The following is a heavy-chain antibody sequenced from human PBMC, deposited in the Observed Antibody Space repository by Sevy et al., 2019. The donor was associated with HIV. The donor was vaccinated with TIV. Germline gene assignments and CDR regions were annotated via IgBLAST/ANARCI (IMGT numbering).Heavy chain of an antibody. J-gene: IGHJ6*02. CDR3: ARDQYYGSGNYTPIPDGMDV. D-gene: IGHD3-10*01. CDR1: GYTFTSYG. Sequence: ASVKVSCKASGYTFTSYGISWVRQAPGQGLEWMGWISAYNGNTNYAQKPQGRVTMTTDTSTSTAYIELRSLRSDDTAVYYCARDQYYGSGNYTPIPDGMDVWGQGTTVTVSS. CDR2: ISAYNGNT. V-gene: IGHV1-18*01.